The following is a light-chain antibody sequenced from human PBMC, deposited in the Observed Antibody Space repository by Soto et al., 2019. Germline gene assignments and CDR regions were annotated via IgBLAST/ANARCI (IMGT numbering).Light chain of an antibody. CDR2: EGD. J-gene: IGLJ1*01. V-gene: IGLV2-23*01. CDR1: SSDVGSSNL. Sequence: QSVLTQPASVSGSPGQSITISRSGTSSDVGSSNLVSWYQQHPGKAPKLIIFEGDRRPSGVSGRFSGSKSGNTASLTISGLQAEDEADYYCCSFARSTTFYVFGTGTKLTVL. CDR3: CSFARSTTFYV.